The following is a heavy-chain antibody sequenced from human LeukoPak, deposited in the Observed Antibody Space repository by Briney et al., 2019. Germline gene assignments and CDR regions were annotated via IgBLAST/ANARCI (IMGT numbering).Heavy chain of an antibody. Sequence: SETLSLTCTVSGVSLSNFYWSWIRQSPGKGLEWIGYFYSGRITNYNPSLKSRVIISADMSKNQFSLKLSSVTAADTAIYYCARRGWNGPYTWFDPWGQGTLVTVSS. V-gene: IGHV4-59*01. CDR3: ARRGWNGPYTWFDP. D-gene: IGHD1-1*01. CDR1: GVSLSNFY. CDR2: FYSGRIT. J-gene: IGHJ5*02.